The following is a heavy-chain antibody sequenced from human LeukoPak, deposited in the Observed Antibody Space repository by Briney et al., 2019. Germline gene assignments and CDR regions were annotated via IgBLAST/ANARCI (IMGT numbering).Heavy chain of an antibody. D-gene: IGHD5-18*01. CDR3: AAGRPYSLLDY. CDR1: GSSLSELS. CDR2: FNVIDSET. J-gene: IGHJ4*02. V-gene: IGHV1-24*01. Sequence: ASVKVSCTVSGSSLSELSLYWVRQAPGKGLEWMGGFNVIDSETFYAQKFQGRVTMTEDSSTDTAYMELRSLTSDDTALYYCAAGRPYSLLDYWGQGTLVTVSS.